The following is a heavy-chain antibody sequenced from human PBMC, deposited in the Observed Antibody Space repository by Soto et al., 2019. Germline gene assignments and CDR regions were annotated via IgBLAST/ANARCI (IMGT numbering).Heavy chain of an antibody. V-gene: IGHV4-34*01. CDR2: INHSGST. J-gene: IGHJ5*02. CDR1: GGSLGGYD. Sequence: SETLSLTSAVDGGSLGGYDWSWIRQPPGKGLEWIGEINHSGSTKYNPSLKSRVTISVDTSKNQISLKLSSVTAADTAVYYCARTNWFDPWGQGTLVTVSS. CDR3: ARTNWFDP.